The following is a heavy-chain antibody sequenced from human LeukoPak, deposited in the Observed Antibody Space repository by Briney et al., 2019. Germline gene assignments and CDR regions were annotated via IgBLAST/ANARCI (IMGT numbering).Heavy chain of an antibody. CDR2: IYYSGST. CDR1: GGFISSGGYY. Sequence: SETLSLTCTVSGGFISSGGYYWSWIRQHPGKGLEWIGYIYYSGSTYYNPSLKSRVTISVDTSKNQFSLKLSSVTAADTAVYYCARTVTIYDSSGYYYIYFDYWGQGTLVTVSS. J-gene: IGHJ4*02. CDR3: ARTVTIYDSSGYYYIYFDY. V-gene: IGHV4-31*03. D-gene: IGHD3-22*01.